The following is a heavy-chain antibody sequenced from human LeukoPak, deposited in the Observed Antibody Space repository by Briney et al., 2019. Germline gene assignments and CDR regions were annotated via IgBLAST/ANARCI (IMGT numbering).Heavy chain of an antibody. Sequence: GGSLRLSCAASGFIFSSYAMNWVRQAPGKGLEWVSSISGSGSYIRYADSMKGRFTISRDNAKKSVYLHMSRLRAEDTAVYYCARGLGSGDYVANAFDFWGRGTTVSVS. V-gene: IGHV3-21*01. D-gene: IGHD4-17*01. J-gene: IGHJ3*01. CDR3: ARGLGSGDYVANAFDF. CDR1: GFIFSSYA. CDR2: ISGSGSYI.